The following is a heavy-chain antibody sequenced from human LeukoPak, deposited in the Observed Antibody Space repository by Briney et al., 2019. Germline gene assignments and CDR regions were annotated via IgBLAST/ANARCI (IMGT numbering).Heavy chain of an antibody. Sequence: PSETLSLTCTVPGGSISSYYWSWIRQPPGKGLEWIGYIYYSGSTNYNPSLKSRVTISVDTSKNQFSLKLSSVTAADTAVYYCARLGEGAFDIWGQGTMVTVSS. J-gene: IGHJ3*02. CDR3: ARLGEGAFDI. V-gene: IGHV4-59*08. CDR2: IYYSGST. CDR1: GGSISSYY.